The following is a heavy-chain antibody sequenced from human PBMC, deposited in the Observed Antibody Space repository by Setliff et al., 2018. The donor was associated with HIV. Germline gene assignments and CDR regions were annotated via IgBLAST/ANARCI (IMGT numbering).Heavy chain of an antibody. J-gene: IGHJ6*02. CDR2: ISAYNGNT. CDR3: ARGYSAAGTLYYYGMDV. V-gene: IGHV1-18*01. D-gene: IGHD6-13*01. Sequence: ASVKVSCKASGYTFTSYGISWVRQAPGQGLEWMGWISAYNGNTNYAQQLQGRVTLTTDTSTSTAYMELRSLRSDDTAVYYCARGYSAAGTLYYYGMDVWGQGTTFTSP. CDR1: GYTFTSYG.